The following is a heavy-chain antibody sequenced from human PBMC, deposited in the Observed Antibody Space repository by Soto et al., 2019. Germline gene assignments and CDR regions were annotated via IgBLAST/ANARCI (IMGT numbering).Heavy chain of an antibody. Sequence: ASVKVSCKASGYTFTSYAMHWVRQAPGQRLEWMGWINAGNGNTKYSQKFQGRVTITRDTSASTAYMELSSLRSEDTAVYYCARDPSIMITFGGVIGPFDYWGQGTLVTVSS. CDR2: INAGNGNT. CDR3: ARDPSIMITFGGVIGPFDY. J-gene: IGHJ4*02. CDR1: GYTFTSYA. D-gene: IGHD3-16*02. V-gene: IGHV1-3*01.